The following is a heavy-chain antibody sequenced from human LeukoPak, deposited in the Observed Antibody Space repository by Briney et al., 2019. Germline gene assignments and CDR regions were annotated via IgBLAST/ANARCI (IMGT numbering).Heavy chain of an antibody. CDR1: GGSISSYY. CDR3: ARGNILCSGGSCSTNIDY. CDR2: IYTSGST. V-gene: IGHV4-4*07. Sequence: SETLSLTCTVSGGSISSYYWSWIRQPAGKEPEWIGRIYTSGSTNYNPSLKSRVTMSVDTSKNQFSLKLSSVTAADTAVYYCARGNILCSGGSCSTNIDYWGQGTLVTVSS. J-gene: IGHJ4*02. D-gene: IGHD2-15*01.